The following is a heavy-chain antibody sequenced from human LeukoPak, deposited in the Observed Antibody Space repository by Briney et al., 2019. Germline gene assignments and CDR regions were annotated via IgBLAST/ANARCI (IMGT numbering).Heavy chain of an antibody. D-gene: IGHD5-18*01. Sequence: ASVKVSCKASGYTFSSYVINWVRQAPGQGLEWMGWISAYNGNTNYAQKLQGRVTMTTDTSTSTAYMELRSLRSDDTAVYYCARGLGYNYGHDAFDIWGQGTMVTVSS. J-gene: IGHJ3*02. CDR1: GYTFSSYV. V-gene: IGHV1-18*01. CDR3: ARGLGYNYGHDAFDI. CDR2: ISAYNGNT.